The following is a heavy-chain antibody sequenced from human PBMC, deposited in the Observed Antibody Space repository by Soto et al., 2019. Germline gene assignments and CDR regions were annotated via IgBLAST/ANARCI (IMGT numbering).Heavy chain of an antibody. CDR3: ARAQSDYVPPFDY. V-gene: IGHV1-2*02. Sequence: ASVKVSCKASGYTFTGYYMLWVRQAPGQGLEWMGWINPISGGTNYAQKFQGRVTMTRDTSISTAYMDLSRLKSDDTAVYYCARAQSDYVPPFDYWGQGTLVTVS. CDR1: GYTFTGYY. D-gene: IGHD4-17*01. J-gene: IGHJ4*02. CDR2: INPISGGT.